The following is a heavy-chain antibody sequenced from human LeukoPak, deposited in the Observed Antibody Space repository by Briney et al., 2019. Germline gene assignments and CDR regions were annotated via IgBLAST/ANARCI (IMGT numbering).Heavy chain of an antibody. J-gene: IGHJ4*02. V-gene: IGHV3-9*01. D-gene: IGHD3-9*01. CDR2: ITWNSGSM. Sequence: PGGSLRLSCAASGFTFDDYAMHWVRQAPGKGLEWVSGITWNSGSMAYVDSVKGRFTISRDNAKNSLYLQMNSLRAEDTALYYCAKGWGSRYFDPFDYWGQGTLVTVSS. CDR1: GFTFDDYA. CDR3: AKGWGSRYFDPFDY.